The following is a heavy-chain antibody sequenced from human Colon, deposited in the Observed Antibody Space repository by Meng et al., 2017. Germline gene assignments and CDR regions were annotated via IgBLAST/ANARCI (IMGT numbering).Heavy chain of an antibody. CDR2: IYYSGST. V-gene: IGHV4-30-4*01. Sequence: QVKLEESGPGLVQPSQTLSITCTFSGGSISSGDYYWSWIRQPPGKGLEWIGYIYYSGSTYSNASLKSRVTISIDRSKNQFSLKLSSVTAADTAVYYCARDRKHYGERGWFDPWGQGTLVTVSS. CDR1: GGSISSGDYY. CDR3: ARDRKHYGERGWFDP. D-gene: IGHD4-17*01. J-gene: IGHJ5*02.